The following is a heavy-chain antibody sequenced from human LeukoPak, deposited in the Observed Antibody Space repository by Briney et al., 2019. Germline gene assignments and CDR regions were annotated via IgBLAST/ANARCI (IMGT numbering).Heavy chain of an antibody. CDR2: ISYDGSNK. D-gene: IGHD2-15*01. CDR1: GFTFSSYA. Sequence: PGGSLRLSCAASGFTFSSYAMHWVRQAPGKGLEWVAVISYDGSNKYYADSVKGRFTISRDNSKNTLYLQMNSLRAEDTAVYYCAKGPTICCPDYWGQGTLVTVSS. J-gene: IGHJ4*02. V-gene: IGHV3-30-3*01. CDR3: AKGPTICCPDY.